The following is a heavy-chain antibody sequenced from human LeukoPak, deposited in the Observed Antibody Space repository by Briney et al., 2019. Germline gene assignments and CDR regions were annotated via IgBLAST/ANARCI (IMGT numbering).Heavy chain of an antibody. J-gene: IGHJ4*02. V-gene: IGHV1-69*05. D-gene: IGHD4-17*01. CDR1: GGTFSSYA. Sequence: SVKVSCKASGGTFSSYAISWVRQAPGQGLEWMGRIIPIFGTANYAQKFRGRVTITTDESTSTAYMELSSLRSEDTAVYYCARSPTRWYGDYDDYLDYWGQGTLVTVSS. CDR3: ARSPTRWYGDYDDYLDY. CDR2: IIPIFGTA.